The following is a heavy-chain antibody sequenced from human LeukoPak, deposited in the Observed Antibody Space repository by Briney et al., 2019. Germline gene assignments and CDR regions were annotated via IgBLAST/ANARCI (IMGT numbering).Heavy chain of an antibody. CDR1: GYTFTSYG. D-gene: IGHD4-17*01. CDR2: ISAYNGNT. J-gene: IGHJ4*02. V-gene: IGHV1-18*01. CDR3: ARSVTTLLKRSWDDY. Sequence: ASVKVSCKASGYTFTSYGISWVRQAPGQGLEWMGWISAYNGNTNYAQKLQGRVTMTTDTSTSTAYMELRSLRSDDTAVYYCARSVTTLLKRSWDDYWGQGTLVTVSS.